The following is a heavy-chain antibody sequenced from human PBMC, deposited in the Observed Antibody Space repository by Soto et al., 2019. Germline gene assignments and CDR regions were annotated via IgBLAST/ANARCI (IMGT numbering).Heavy chain of an antibody. Sequence: SETLSLTCTVSGGSLRGYSWSWIRQPPGKGLEWIGYIYYSGSTNYNPSLKSRVTISVDTSKNQFSLKLSSVTAADTAVYYCARSRTTVTPSGFQHWGQGTLVTVSS. D-gene: IGHD4-17*01. CDR2: IYYSGST. CDR3: ARSRTTVTPSGFQH. V-gene: IGHV4-59*01. J-gene: IGHJ1*01. CDR1: GGSLRGYS.